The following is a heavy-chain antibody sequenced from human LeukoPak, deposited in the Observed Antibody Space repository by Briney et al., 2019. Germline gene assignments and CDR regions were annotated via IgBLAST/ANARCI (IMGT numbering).Heavy chain of an antibody. Sequence: SETLSLTCTVSGDSISSYFWTWIRQSPGKGLEWIGYVHDSGSTNYNPSLESRVTISADTSKNQFSLKLTSVTAADTAVYYCARDSGYGSGSYIPVGDYWGQGTLSPSPQ. CDR1: GDSISSYF. J-gene: IGHJ4*02. V-gene: IGHV4-59*01. CDR3: ARDSGYGSGSYIPVGDY. D-gene: IGHD3-10*01. CDR2: VHDSGST.